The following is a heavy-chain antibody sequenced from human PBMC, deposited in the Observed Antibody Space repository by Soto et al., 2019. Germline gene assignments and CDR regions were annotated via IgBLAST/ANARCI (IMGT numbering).Heavy chain of an antibody. CDR2: TYYKSKWNN. V-gene: IGHV6-1*01. J-gene: IGHJ6*02. CDR1: GDSVSSNSAG. D-gene: IGHD3-10*01. CDR3: TGITWFRGMDV. Sequence: SQTLSLTCVVSGDSVSSNSAGWNWIRQSPSRGLEWLGRTYYKSKWNNDYALSVKSRITINPDTSKNQFSLHLYSVTPEDTAVYYCTGITWFRGMDVWGQGTPVTVSS.